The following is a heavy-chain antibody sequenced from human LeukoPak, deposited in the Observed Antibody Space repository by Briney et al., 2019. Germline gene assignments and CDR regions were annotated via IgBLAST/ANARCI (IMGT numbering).Heavy chain of an antibody. CDR3: AGNYYDSSGYYFDY. J-gene: IGHJ4*02. CDR1: GFTFSSYS. CDR2: ISSSSSYI. D-gene: IGHD3-22*01. V-gene: IGHV3-21*01. Sequence: GGSLRLSCAASGFTFSSYSMNWVRQAPGKGLEWVSSISSSSSYIYYADSVKGRFTISRDNAKNTLYLQMNSLRAEDTAVYCCAGNYYDSSGYYFDYWGQGTLVTVSS.